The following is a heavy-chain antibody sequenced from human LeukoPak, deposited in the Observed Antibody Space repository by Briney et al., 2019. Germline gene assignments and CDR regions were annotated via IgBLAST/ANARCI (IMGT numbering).Heavy chain of an antibody. D-gene: IGHD5-12*01. V-gene: IGHV3-23*01. CDR1: GFTFSSYA. CDR3: ARDRHSGYDGY. CDR2: ISGSGGST. J-gene: IGHJ4*02. Sequence: GGSLRLSCAASGFTFSSYAMSWVRQAPGKGLEWVSAISGSGGSTYYADSVKGRFTISRDNAKNSLYLQMNSLRAEDTAVYYCARDRHSGYDGYWGQGTLVTVSS.